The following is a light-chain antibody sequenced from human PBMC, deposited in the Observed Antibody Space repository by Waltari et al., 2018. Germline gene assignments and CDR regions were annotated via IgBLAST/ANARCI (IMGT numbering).Light chain of an antibody. CDR1: SNDFGPYKF. CDR3: CSYVTGDTWV. V-gene: IGLV2-23*02. CDR2: EFN. Sequence: QSALTQPASVSGSPGQSITISCTGTSNDFGPYKFVPWYQQHPGKAPKLIIYEFNQRPSGISNRFSGSKSGNTAALTISGLQTEDEADYFCCSYVTGDTWVFGGGTKVAVL. J-gene: IGLJ3*02.